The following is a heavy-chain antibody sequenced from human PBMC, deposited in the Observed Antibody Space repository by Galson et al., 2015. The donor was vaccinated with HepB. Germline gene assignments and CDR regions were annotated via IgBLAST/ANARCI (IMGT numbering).Heavy chain of an antibody. CDR3: AKDPSRSSILEWLSGGGYFDY. J-gene: IGHJ4*02. CDR2: ISYDGSNK. V-gene: IGHV3-30*18. Sequence: SLRLSCAASGFTFSSYGMHWVRQAPGKGLEWVAVISYDGSNKYYADSVKGRFTISRDNSKNTLYLQMNSLRAEDTAVYYCAKDPSRSSILEWLSGGGYFDYWGQGTLVTVSS. D-gene: IGHD3-3*01. CDR1: GFTFSSYG.